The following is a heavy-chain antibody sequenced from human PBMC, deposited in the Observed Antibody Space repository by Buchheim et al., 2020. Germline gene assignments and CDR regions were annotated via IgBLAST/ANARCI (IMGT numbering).Heavy chain of an antibody. CDR1: GYTFTSDD. CDR3: ARGGFGSSGWRYYYYYYGMDV. J-gene: IGHJ6*02. V-gene: IGHV1-8*01. Sequence: QVQLLQSGAEVKKPGASVKVSCKASGYTFTSDDINWVRQATGQGLEWMGWMNPNSGNTGYAQKFQGRVTMTRNTSISTAYMELSSLRSEDTAVYYCARGGFGSSGWRYYYYYYGMDVWGQGTT. D-gene: IGHD6-19*01. CDR2: MNPNSGNT.